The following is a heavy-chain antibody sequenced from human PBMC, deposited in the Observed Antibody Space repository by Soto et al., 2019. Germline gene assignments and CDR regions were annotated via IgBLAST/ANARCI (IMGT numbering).Heavy chain of an antibody. CDR3: ARSVGATSDAFDI. D-gene: IGHD1-26*01. CDR2: IYSGGST. CDR1: GFTVGSNY. V-gene: IGHV3-53*04. J-gene: IGHJ3*02. Sequence: GGSLRLSCAASGFTVGSNYMSWVRQAPGKGLEWVSVIYSGGSTYYADSVKGRFTISRHNSKNTLYLQMNSLRAEDTAVYYCARSVGATSDAFDIWGQGTMVTVSS.